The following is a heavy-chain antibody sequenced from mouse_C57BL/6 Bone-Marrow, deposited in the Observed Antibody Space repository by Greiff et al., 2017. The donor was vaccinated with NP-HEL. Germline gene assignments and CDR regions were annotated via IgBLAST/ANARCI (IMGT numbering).Heavy chain of an antibody. J-gene: IGHJ2*01. CDR3: ARTMITTFDY. D-gene: IGHD2-4*01. CDR2: IYPRSGNT. CDR1: GYTFTSYG. V-gene: IGHV1-81*01. Sequence: QVQLQQPGAELVKPGASVKLSCKASGYTFTSYGISWVKQRTGQGLEWIGEIYPRSGNTYYNEKFKGKATLTADKSSSTAYMELRSLTSEDSAVYFCARTMITTFDYWGQGTTLTVSS.